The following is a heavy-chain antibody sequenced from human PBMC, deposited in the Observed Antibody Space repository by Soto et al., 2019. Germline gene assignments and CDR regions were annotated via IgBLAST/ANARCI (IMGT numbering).Heavy chain of an antibody. CDR3: ARIGVYYYGMDV. V-gene: IGHV2-70*11. J-gene: IGHJ6*02. Sequence: PTATLTLSWTFSGVSLTSSGMCVSWIRQPPGKALEWLARIDWDDDKYYSTSLKTRLTISKDTSKNQVVLTMTNMDPVDTATYYCARIGVYYYGMDVWGQGTTVTAP. CDR1: GVSLTSSGMC. CDR2: IDWDDDK.